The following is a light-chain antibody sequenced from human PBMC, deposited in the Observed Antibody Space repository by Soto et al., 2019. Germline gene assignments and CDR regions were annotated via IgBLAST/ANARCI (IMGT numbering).Light chain of an antibody. V-gene: IGLV1-51*01. CDR2: DNN. CDR1: SSNIGNNY. CDR3: ATRDNSLKTGV. J-gene: IGLJ3*02. Sequence: QSVLTQPPSVSAAPGQKVTISCSGSSSNIGNNYVSWYQHFPGTAPKLLIYDNNKRPSGTPDRFSGSKSGTSATLGITGLQTGDEADYYCATRDNSLKTGVFGGGTKLTVL.